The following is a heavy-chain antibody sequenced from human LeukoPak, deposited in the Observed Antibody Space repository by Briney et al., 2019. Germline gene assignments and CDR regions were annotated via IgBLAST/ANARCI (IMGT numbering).Heavy chain of an antibody. D-gene: IGHD4-17*01. CDR2: IYYSGST. Sequence: SETLSLTCTVSGGSNSSGDYYWSWIRQPPGKGLEWIVYIYYSGSTYYNPSLKSRVTISVDTSKNQFSLKLSSVTAADTAVYYCASYYGDSSLVDYGGQGTLVTVSS. V-gene: IGHV4-30-4*01. CDR3: ASYYGDSSLVDY. CDR1: GGSNSSGDYY. J-gene: IGHJ4*02.